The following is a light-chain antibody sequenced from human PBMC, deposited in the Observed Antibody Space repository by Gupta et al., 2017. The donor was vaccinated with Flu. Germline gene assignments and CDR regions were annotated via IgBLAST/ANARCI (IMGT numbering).Light chain of an antibody. V-gene: IGKV3-15*01. J-gene: IGKJ5*01. CDR1: QKVGVD. CDR3: QQVNDWPLT. Sequence: EVVLTQSPATLSVSPGEGATLSCRASQKVGVDLAWYQQKPGQPPRALIYDASFRATGVPARFSDSGSGTDFTLTISSLQSEDFAIYFCQQVNDWPLTFGQGTRMDIK. CDR2: DAS.